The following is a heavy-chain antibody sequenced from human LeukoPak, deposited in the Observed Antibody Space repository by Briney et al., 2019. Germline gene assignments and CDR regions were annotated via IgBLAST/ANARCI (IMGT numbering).Heavy chain of an antibody. CDR2: IYYSGSA. Sequence: DTLSLMCGVSSRSMSSGGYSWPWIRRPRGKGLQWIGYIYYSGSANYNHSLKSRVPISVVTSKNQPSLKLSSVTAADAGVYYCARDGYGDWFDPWGQGTLVTVSS. V-gene: IGHV4-61*08. CDR3: ARDGYGDWFDP. CDR1: SRSMSSGGYS. J-gene: IGHJ5*02. D-gene: IGHD4-17*01.